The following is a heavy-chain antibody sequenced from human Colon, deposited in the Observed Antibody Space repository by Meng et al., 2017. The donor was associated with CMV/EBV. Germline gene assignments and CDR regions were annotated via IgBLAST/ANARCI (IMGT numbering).Heavy chain of an antibody. CDR2: ITGNTDYI. V-gene: IGHV3-21*01. Sequence: GGSLRLSCVTSGFTFSAYNMDWVRQTPERGLEWVASITGNTDYIHYAASVTGRFTISRDNAKNSLSLQMNALRAEDTGVYFCARDPSFSSHVPYFDSRGQGTLVTVSS. J-gene: IGHJ4*02. CDR3: ARDPSFSSHVPYFDS. CDR1: GFTFSAYN. D-gene: IGHD6-13*01.